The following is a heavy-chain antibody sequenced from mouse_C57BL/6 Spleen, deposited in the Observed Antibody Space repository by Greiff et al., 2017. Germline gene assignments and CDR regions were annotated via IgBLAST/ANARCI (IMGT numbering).Heavy chain of an antibody. D-gene: IGHD2-4*01. CDR3: ARHASYYDYDLYYFDY. V-gene: IGHV1-62-2*01. CDR2: FYPGSGSI. CDR1: GYTFTEYT. Sequence: QVQLKQSGAELVKPGASVKLSCKASGYTFTEYTIHWVKQRSGQGLEWIGWFYPGSGSIKYNEKFKDKATLTADKSSSTVYMELSRLTSEDSAVYFCARHASYYDYDLYYFDYWGQGTTLTVSS. J-gene: IGHJ2*01.